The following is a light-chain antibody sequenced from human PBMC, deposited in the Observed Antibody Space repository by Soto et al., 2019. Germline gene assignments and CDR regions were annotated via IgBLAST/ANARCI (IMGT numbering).Light chain of an antibody. Sequence: EIVFTQSPCTLSLSPGERATLSCRATQSLSSNYLAWYQQKPGQAPRLLMYGASSRATGIPDRFSGSGSGTDFTLTISRLEPEDFAVYYCQQYGSSPSTFGQGTKVDIK. CDR1: QSLSSNY. CDR2: GAS. J-gene: IGKJ2*01. V-gene: IGKV3-20*01. CDR3: QQYGSSPST.